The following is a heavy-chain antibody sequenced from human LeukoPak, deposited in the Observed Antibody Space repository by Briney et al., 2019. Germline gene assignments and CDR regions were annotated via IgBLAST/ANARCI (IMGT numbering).Heavy chain of an antibody. CDR1: GFTFSSYS. J-gene: IGHJ4*02. CDR3: ARDRTTYYGDYGTHVDY. D-gene: IGHD4-17*01. CDR2: ISSSSSYI. Sequence: GGSLRLSCAASGFTFSSYSMNWVRQAPGKGLEWVSSISSSSSYIYYADSVKGRFTISRDNDKNSLYLQMNSLRAEDTAVYYCARDRTTYYGDYGTHVDYWGQGTLVTVSS. V-gene: IGHV3-21*01.